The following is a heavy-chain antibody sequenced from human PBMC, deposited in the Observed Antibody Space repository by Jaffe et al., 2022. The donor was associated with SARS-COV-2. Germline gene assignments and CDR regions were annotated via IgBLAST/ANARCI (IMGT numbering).Heavy chain of an antibody. CDR2: INHSGST. Sequence: QVQLQQWGAGLLKPSETLSLTCAVYGGSFSGYYWSWIRQPPGKGLEWIGEINHSGSTNYNPSLKSRVTISVDTSKNQFSLKLSSVTAADTAVYYCARGRRSSIAARPHYYGMDVWGQGTTVTVSS. J-gene: IGHJ6*02. D-gene: IGHD6-6*01. CDR1: GGSFSGYY. V-gene: IGHV4-34*01. CDR3: ARGRRSSIAARPHYYGMDV.